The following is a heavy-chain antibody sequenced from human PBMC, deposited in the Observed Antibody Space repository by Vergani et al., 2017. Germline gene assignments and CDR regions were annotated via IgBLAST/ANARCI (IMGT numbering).Heavy chain of an antibody. CDR3: AKEGAWIQLWQEYYGMDV. CDR1: GFTFSSYA. D-gene: IGHD5-18*01. Sequence: EVQLLESGGGLVQPGGSLRLSCAASGFTFSSYAMSWVRQAPGKGLEWVSAISGSGGSTYYADSVKGRFTISRDNSKNTLYLQMNSLRAEDTAVYYCAKEGAWIQLWQEYYGMDVWGKGTAVTVSS. V-gene: IGHV3-23*01. CDR2: ISGSGGST. J-gene: IGHJ6*04.